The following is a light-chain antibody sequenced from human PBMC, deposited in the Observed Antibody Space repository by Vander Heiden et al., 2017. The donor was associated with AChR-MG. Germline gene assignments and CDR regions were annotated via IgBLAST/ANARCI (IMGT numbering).Light chain of an antibody. V-gene: IGKV3-15*01. CDR3: QHYYKWPPGT. CDR1: ESVSTR. CDR2: GAS. Sequence: EIVMTQSPATLSVSPGDGATLSGSASESVSTRIAWYQLRPGQPPRLLIYGASTRATGIPDRFSGRGSGAEFTLTISSLQSEDSAVYFCQHYYKWPPGTFGQGTKVEIK. J-gene: IGKJ2*01.